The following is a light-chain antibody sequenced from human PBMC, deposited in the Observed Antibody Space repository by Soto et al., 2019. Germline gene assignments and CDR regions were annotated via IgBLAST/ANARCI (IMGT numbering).Light chain of an antibody. CDR2: GAS. Sequence: EIVLTQSPGTLSLSPGERATLSCRASQSVSSSYLAWYQQKPGQAPRLLIYGASSRATGIPDRFSGSGSGTDFTLTISRLEPDDFAVYYCQQYGSSPGTFGGGTKVEIK. V-gene: IGKV3-20*01. CDR3: QQYGSSPGT. CDR1: QSVSSSY. J-gene: IGKJ4*01.